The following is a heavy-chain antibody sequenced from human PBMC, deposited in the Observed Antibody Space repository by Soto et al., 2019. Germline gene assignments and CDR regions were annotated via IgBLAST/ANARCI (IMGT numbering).Heavy chain of an antibody. CDR3: ASPYRYSSGSPGGWFDT. V-gene: IGHV3-74*01. CDR1: GFTFSSYW. D-gene: IGHD6-19*01. CDR2: INSDGSST. J-gene: IGHJ5*02. Sequence: EVQLVESGGGLVQPGGSLRLSCSASGFTFSSYWMHWVRQSPGKGLVWVSRINSDGSSTSYADSVKGRFTISRDNAKNTLYLQMNSLRAADTAVYYCASPYRYSSGSPGGWFDTWGQGTLVTVSS.